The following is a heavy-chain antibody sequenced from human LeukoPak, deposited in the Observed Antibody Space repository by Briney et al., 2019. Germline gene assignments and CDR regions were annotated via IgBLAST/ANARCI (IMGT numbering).Heavy chain of an antibody. CDR1: GFTVSSNH. D-gene: IGHD1-26*01. CDR2: IYTGGGT. J-gene: IGHJ4*02. CDR3: ASLPVGVDY. Sequence: PGGSLRLSCAASGFTVSSNHMSWVSQAPGKGLEWVSVIYTGGGTYYADSVKGRFTISRDNSKNTLHLQMNSLRAEDTAVYYCASLPVGVDYWGQGTLVTVSS. V-gene: IGHV3-66*01.